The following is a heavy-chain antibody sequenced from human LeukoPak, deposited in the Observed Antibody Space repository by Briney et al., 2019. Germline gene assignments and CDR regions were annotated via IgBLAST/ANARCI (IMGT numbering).Heavy chain of an antibody. V-gene: IGHV3-15*01. CDR3: TTAVGDIVVVPAAAVKDY. Sequence: GGSLRLSCAASGFTFSSYAMSWVRQAPGKGLEWVGRIKSKTDGGTTDYAAPVKGRFTISRDDSKNTLYLQMNSLKTEDTAVYYCTTAVGDIVVVPAAAVKDYWGQGTLVTVSS. J-gene: IGHJ4*02. CDR1: GFTFSSYA. D-gene: IGHD2-2*01. CDR2: IKSKTDGGTT.